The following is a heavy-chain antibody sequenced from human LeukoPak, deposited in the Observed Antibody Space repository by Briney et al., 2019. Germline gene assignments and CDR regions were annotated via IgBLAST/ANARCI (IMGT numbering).Heavy chain of an antibody. J-gene: IGHJ4*02. CDR1: GFTFSSYS. V-gene: IGHV3-30*03. CDR2: ISYDGSNK. Sequence: PGGSLRLSCAASGFTFSSYSMNWVRQAPGKGLEWVAVISYDGSNKYYADSVKGRFTISRDNSKNTLYLQMNSLRAEDTAVYYCARGRFGELLYIPRGLDYWGQGTLVTVSS. D-gene: IGHD3-10*01. CDR3: ARGRFGELLYIPRGLDY.